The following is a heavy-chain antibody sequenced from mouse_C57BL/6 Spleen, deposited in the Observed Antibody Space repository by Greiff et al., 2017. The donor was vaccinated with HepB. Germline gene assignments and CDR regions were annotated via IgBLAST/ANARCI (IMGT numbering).Heavy chain of an antibody. Sequence: EAKVVESGGGLVKPGGSLKLSCAASGFTFSDYGMHWVRQAPEKGLEWVAYISSGSSTIYYADTVKGRFTISRDNAKNTLFLQMTSLRSEDTAMYYCAMAYFAYWGQGTLVTVSA. J-gene: IGHJ3*01. CDR1: GFTFSDYG. CDR2: ISSGSSTI. V-gene: IGHV5-17*01. CDR3: AMAYFAY.